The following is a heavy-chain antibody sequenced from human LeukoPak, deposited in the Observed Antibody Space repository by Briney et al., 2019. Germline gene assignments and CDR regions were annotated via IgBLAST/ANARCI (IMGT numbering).Heavy chain of an antibody. CDR3: ARICSSTDCLIPD. V-gene: IGHV3-23*01. CDR2: ISGSGGST. D-gene: IGHD2-2*01. CDR1: GFTFSSYA. Sequence: GGSLRLSCAASGFTFSSYAMSWVRQAPGKGLEWVSAISGSGGSTCYADSVKGRFTISRDNAKNTVYLQINSLRDEDTAVYYCARICSSTDCLIPDWGQGTLVTVSS. J-gene: IGHJ4*02.